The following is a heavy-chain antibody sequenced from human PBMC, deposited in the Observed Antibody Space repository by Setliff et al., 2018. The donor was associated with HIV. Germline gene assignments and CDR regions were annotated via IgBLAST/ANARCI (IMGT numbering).Heavy chain of an antibody. V-gene: IGHV5-51*01. CDR2: IYPGDYVT. J-gene: IGHJ4*02. D-gene: IGHD1-26*01. CDR3: TRRRRAPGTEDLEAY. CDR1: GYTFTNYW. Sequence: GESLTISCKASGYTFTNYWIGWVRQMPGKGLEWIGVIYPGDYVTRYGPSFQGQVSISADVSITTAHLQWSSLKASDTAMYYCTRRRRAPGTEDLEAYWGQGTLVTVS.